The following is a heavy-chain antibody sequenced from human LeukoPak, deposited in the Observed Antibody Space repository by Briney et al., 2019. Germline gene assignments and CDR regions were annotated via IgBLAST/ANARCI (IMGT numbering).Heavy chain of an antibody. J-gene: IGHJ4*02. D-gene: IGHD3-10*01. CDR2: ISYDGSNK. V-gene: IGHV3-30*04. CDR3: ARDGGWFGEPLGYFDY. CDR1: GFTFSSYA. Sequence: GGSLRLSCAASGFTFSSYAMHWVRQAPGKGLEWVAVISYDGSNKYYADSVKGRFTISRDNSKNTLYLQMNSLRAEDTAVYYCARDGGWFGEPLGYFDYWGQGTLVTVSS.